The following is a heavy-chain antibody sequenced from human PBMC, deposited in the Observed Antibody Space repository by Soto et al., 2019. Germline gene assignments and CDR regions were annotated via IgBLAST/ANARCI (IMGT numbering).Heavy chain of an antibody. Sequence: ASVKVSCKASGYTFTGYYMHWVRQAPGQGLEWMGWINPNSGGTNYAQKFQGWVTMTRDTSISTAYMELSRLRSDDTAVYFCARAYYDILTGYHSQAGWFDPWGQGTLVTVSS. J-gene: IGHJ5*02. CDR2: INPNSGGT. CDR3: ARAYYDILTGYHSQAGWFDP. V-gene: IGHV1-2*04. D-gene: IGHD3-9*01. CDR1: GYTFTGYY.